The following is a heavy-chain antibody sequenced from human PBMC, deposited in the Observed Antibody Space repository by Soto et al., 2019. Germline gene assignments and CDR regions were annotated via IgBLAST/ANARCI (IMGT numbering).Heavy chain of an antibody. CDR3: TTGDYDFWSGYFDY. CDR2: IKSKTDGGTT. J-gene: IGHJ4*02. D-gene: IGHD3-3*01. Sequence: GGSLRLSCAASGFTFSNAWMSWVRQAPGKGLEWVGHIKSKTDGGTTDYAAPVKGRFTISRDDSKNTLYLQMNSLKTEDTAVYYCTTGDYDFWSGYFDYWGQGTLVTVSS. V-gene: IGHV3-15*01. CDR1: GFTFSNAW.